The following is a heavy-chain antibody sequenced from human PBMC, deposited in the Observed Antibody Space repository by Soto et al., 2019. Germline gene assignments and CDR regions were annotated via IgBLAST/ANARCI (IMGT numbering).Heavy chain of an antibody. V-gene: IGHV3-23*01. CDR1: GFIFSSYA. Sequence: PGGSLRLSCGASGFIFSSYAMNWVRQAPGKGLEWVAGISGSGISTYYADSVKGRFTISRDNSKNTLYLQLNSLRTEDTAVYYCAKASSGNYQYYLDYWGQGTLVTVSS. D-gene: IGHD3-22*01. J-gene: IGHJ4*02. CDR3: AKASSGNYQYYLDY. CDR2: ISGSGIST.